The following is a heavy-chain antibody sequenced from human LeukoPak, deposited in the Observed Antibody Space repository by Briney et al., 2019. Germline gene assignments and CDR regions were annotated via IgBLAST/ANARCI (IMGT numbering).Heavy chain of an antibody. CDR1: GGSISSSSYY. CDR2: IYYSGST. CDR3: ARDQV. Sequence: PSETLSLTCTVSGGSISSSSYYWGWIRRPPGKGLEWIGSIYYSGSTYYNPSLKSRVTISVDTSKNQFSLKLSSVTAADTAVYYCARDQVWGQGTMVTVSS. J-gene: IGHJ3*01. V-gene: IGHV4-39*07.